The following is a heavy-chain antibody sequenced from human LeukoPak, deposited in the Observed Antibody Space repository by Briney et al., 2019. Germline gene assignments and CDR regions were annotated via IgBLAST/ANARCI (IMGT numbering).Heavy chain of an antibody. CDR3: ARQAYNWNDNYMDV. V-gene: IGHV4-61*02. Sequence: SETLSLTCTVSGDSITSDTYYWTWIRQPAGKELEWIGRSNTRGNTDCNPSLKSRVTISVDTSKNQFSLKLTSVTAADTAVYYCARQAYNWNDNYMDVWGKGTTVTISS. D-gene: IGHD1-20*01. CDR1: GDSITSDTYY. J-gene: IGHJ6*03. CDR2: SNTRGNT.